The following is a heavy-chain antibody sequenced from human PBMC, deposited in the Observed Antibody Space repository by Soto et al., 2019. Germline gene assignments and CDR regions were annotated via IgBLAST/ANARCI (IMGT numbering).Heavy chain of an antibody. CDR3: AGGTGWIFAY. CDR1: GFTFSTYG. V-gene: IGHV3-23*01. Sequence: GGSLRLSCAAAGFTFSTYGMSWVRQAPGKGLEWVSSLSSAGTSPYYADSVRGRITISRDNAKNTLFLQMDSLRAEDTAVYYCAGGTGWIFAYCGQGTLVTVSS. D-gene: IGHD2-15*01. J-gene: IGHJ4*02. CDR2: LSSAGTSP.